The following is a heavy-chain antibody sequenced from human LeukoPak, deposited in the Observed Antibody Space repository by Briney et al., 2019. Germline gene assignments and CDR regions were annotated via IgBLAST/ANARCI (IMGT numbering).Heavy chain of an antibody. CDR3: ARGQGRDIVVVPAARKIFDY. J-gene: IGHJ4*02. V-gene: IGHV4-34*01. D-gene: IGHD2-2*01. Sequence: SETLSLTCTVSGGSISSYYWSWIRQPPGKGLEWIGEINHSGSTNYNPSLKSRVTTSVDTSKNQFSLKLSSVTAADTAVYYCARGQGRDIVVVPAARKIFDYWGQGTLVTVSS. CDR2: INHSGST. CDR1: GGSISSYY.